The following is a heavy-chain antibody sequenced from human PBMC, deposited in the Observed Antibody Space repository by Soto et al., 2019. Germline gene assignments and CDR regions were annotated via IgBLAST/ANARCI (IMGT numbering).Heavy chain of an antibody. CDR1: GFIVSNNY. CDR3: ARGEANDAFAV. V-gene: IGHV3-53*02. J-gene: IGHJ3*01. CDR2: LYSGGGT. Sequence: EVQLVETGGGLIQPGGSLRLSCAASGFIVSNNYMSWVRQAPGKGLEWVSVLYSGGGTYYADSVKGRFTISRDSSKNTQYLQVPSLSDEDTAVYFWARGEANDAFAVWGQGTTFTVSS.